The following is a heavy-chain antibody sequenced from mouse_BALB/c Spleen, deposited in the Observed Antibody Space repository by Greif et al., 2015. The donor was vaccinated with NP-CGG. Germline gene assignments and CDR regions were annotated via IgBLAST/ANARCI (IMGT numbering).Heavy chain of an antibody. J-gene: IGHJ3*01. CDR3: ARPPYGNTPAWFAY. V-gene: IGHV1-54*01. CDR1: GYAFTNYL. Sequence: VHLVESGAELVRPGTSVKVSCKASGYAFTNYLIEWVKQRPGQGLEWIGVINPGSGGTNYNEKFKGKATLTADKSSSTAYMQLSSLTSDDSAVYFCARPPYGNTPAWFAYWGQGTLVTVSA. D-gene: IGHD2-1*01. CDR2: INPGSGGT.